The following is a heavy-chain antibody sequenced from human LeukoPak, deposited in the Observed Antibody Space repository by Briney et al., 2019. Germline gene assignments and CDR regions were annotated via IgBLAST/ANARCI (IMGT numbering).Heavy chain of an antibody. CDR2: INSDGSST. J-gene: IGHJ4*02. Sequence: SGGSLRLSCAASGFTFSGFWMHWVRQAPGKGLVWVSRINSDGSSTAYADSVKGRFPISRDNAKNTLYLQMNTLRAEDTAVYYSASGNGGCGWHWGQGTPVTVSS. CDR3: ASGNGGCGWH. D-gene: IGHD4-23*01. V-gene: IGHV3-74*03. CDR1: GFTFSGFW.